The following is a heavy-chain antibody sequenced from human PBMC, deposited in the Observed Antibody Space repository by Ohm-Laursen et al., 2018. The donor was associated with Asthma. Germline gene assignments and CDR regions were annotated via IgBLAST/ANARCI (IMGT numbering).Heavy chain of an antibody. Sequence: SLRLSCAASGFTFSDYGMHWVRQAPGKGLEWVAVISYDGSNKYYADSVKSRFTISRDNPKNTLYVQMISLRAEDTAVYYCARDGYGEYFDHYSGMDVWGQGTTVTVSS. D-gene: IGHD4-17*01. J-gene: IGHJ6*02. CDR2: ISYDGSNK. CDR3: ARDGYGEYFDHYSGMDV. V-gene: IGHV3-30*03. CDR1: GFTFSDYG.